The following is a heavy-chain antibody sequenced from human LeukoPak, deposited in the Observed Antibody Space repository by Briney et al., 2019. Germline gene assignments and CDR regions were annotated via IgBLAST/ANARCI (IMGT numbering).Heavy chain of an antibody. CDR2: IYPGDSDT. CDR1: GYSFTNYW. V-gene: IGHV5-51*01. D-gene: IGHD1-7*01. CDR3: SSAIGAPGQTGTFDY. J-gene: IGHJ4*02. Sequence: GESLKISCKGSGYSFTNYWIGWVRQMPGTGLEWMGIIYPGDSDTRYSPSFQGQVTISADKSISTGYLQWSSLKASDTAMYYCSSAIGAPGQTGTFDYWGQGTLVTVSS.